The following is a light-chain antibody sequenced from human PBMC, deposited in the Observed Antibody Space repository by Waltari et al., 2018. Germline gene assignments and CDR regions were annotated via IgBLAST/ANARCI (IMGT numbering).Light chain of an antibody. J-gene: IGKJ4*01. CDR3: QQSYSTPPT. V-gene: IGKV1-39*01. CDR2: AAS. Sequence: DIQMTPSQSSLSASVGDRVTLTCRASQSISSYLNWYQQKPGKAHKLLIYAASSLQSGVPSRFSGSGSGTDFTLTISSLQPEDFATYYCQQSYSTPPTFGGGTKVEIK. CDR1: QSISSY.